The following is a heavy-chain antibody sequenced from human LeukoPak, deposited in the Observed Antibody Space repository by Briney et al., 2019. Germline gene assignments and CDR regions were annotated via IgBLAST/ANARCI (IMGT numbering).Heavy chain of an antibody. CDR3: TTLTQSVPAAQLGNDY. CDR2: IKSKTDGGTT. Sequence: GGSLRLSCAASGFTFSNAWMSWVRQAPGKGLEWVGRIKSKTDGGTTDYAAPVKGRFTISRDDSKNTLYLQMNSLKTEATAVYYCTTLTQSVPAAQLGNDYWGQGTLVTVSS. J-gene: IGHJ4*02. CDR1: GFTFSNAW. D-gene: IGHD2-2*01. V-gene: IGHV3-15*01.